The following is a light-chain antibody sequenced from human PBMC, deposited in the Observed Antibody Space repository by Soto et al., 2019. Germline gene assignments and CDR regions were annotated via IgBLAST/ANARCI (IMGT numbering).Light chain of an antibody. CDR1: QGISSY. CDR3: QQLNSYPLP. CDR2: AAS. Sequence: IQLTQSPSSLSASLGDRVTITCLASQGISSYLAWYQQKPGKAPKLLIYAASTLQSGVPSRFSGSGSGTDFTLTISSLQPEDFASYYCQQLNSYPLPFGGGTKVDI. V-gene: IGKV1-9*01. J-gene: IGKJ4*01.